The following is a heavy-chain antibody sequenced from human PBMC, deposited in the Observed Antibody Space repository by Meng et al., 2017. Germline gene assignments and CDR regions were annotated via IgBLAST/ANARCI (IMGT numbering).Heavy chain of an antibody. J-gene: IGHJ4*02. D-gene: IGHD5-18*01. V-gene: IGHV3-23*01. CDR2: ISGSGGST. Sequence: GESLKISCAASGFTFSSYAMSWVRQAPGKGLEWVSAISGSGGSTYYADSVKGRFTISRDNSKNTLYLQMNSLRAEDTAVYYCAREDTAMVIRGYDYWGQGTLVTVSS. CDR3: AREDTAMVIRGYDY. CDR1: GFTFSSYA.